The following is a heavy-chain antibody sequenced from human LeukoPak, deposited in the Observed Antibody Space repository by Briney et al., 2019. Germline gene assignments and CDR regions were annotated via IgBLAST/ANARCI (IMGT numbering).Heavy chain of an antibody. CDR2: IWYDGTNK. Sequence: SGGSLRLSCAASGFTFSSYGMHWVRQAPGKGLEWVAVIWYDGTNKYYADSAKGRFTISRDNSKNTLYLQMNSLRAEDTAVYYCARQGANMPTLVYFYGMDVWGQGTTVTVSS. D-gene: IGHD2-2*01. CDR3: ARQGANMPTLVYFYGMDV. J-gene: IGHJ6*02. V-gene: IGHV3-33*01. CDR1: GFTFSSYG.